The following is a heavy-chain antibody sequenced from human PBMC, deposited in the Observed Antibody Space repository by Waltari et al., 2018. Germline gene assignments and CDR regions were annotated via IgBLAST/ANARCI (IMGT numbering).Heavy chain of an antibody. CDR2: IIPIFGTA. Sequence: QVQLVQSGAEVKKPGSSVKVSCKASGGTFSSYAISWVRQAPGQGLEWMVGIIPIFGTANYAQKFQGRVTITADESTSTAYMELSILRSEDTAVYYCARNDQLWPTDAFDIWGQGTMVTVSS. CDR1: GGTFSSYA. V-gene: IGHV1-69*12. CDR3: ARNDQLWPTDAFDI. D-gene: IGHD5-18*01. J-gene: IGHJ3*02.